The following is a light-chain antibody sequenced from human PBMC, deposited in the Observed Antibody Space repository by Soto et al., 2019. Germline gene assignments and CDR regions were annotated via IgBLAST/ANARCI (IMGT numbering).Light chain of an antibody. J-gene: IGLJ1*01. CDR2: EVS. Sequence: QSALTQPASVSGSPGQSITISCTGTSSDVGGYNYVSWYQQHPGKAPKLMIYEVSNRPSGVSNRFSGSKSGNTASLTSSGLQAEDEADYYCSSYTSSSTLLVFGTGTKLTVL. CDR3: SSYTSSSTLLV. CDR1: SSDVGGYNY. V-gene: IGLV2-14*01.